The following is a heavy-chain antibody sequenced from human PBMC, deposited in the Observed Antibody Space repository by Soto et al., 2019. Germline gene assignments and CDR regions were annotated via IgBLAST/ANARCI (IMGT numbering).Heavy chain of an antibody. CDR2: INPDGRTT. J-gene: IGHJ4*02. Sequence: GGALRLSCAPPGFTLSNYWMKWVRQAPGKGLVWVSLINPDGRTTTYADSVKGRFTISRDNAKNTVYLQMNSLRVDDTAVYYCARDLRGSPDYWGQGTLVTVSS. CDR3: ARDLRGSPDY. V-gene: IGHV3-74*01. CDR1: GFTLSNYW. D-gene: IGHD1-26*01.